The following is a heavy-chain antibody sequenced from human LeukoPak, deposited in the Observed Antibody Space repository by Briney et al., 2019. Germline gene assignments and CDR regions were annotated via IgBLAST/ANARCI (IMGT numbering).Heavy chain of an antibody. CDR2: IYYSGST. CDR1: GGSIRSSSYY. CDR3: ARHPTSGYYYYGMDV. Sequence: SETLSLTCTVSGGSIRSSSYYWGWIRQPPGKGLEWIGSIYYSGSTYYNPSLKSRVTISVDMSKNQFSLKLSSVTAADTAVYYCARHPTSGYYYYGMDVWGQGTTVTVSS. D-gene: IGHD3-10*01. J-gene: IGHJ6*02. V-gene: IGHV4-39*01.